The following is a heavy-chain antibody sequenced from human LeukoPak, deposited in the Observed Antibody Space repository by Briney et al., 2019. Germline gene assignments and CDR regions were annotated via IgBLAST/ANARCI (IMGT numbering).Heavy chain of an antibody. V-gene: IGHV3-7*01. CDR3: ARGQNYYGSGSYYSH. CDR1: GFTFSSYN. Sequence: GGSLRLSCAASGFTFSSYNMNWVRQAPGKGLEWVANIKQDGSEKYYVDSVKGRFTISRDNAKNSLYLQMNSLRAEDTAVYYCARGQNYYGSGSYYSHWGQGTLVTVSS. J-gene: IGHJ4*02. D-gene: IGHD3-10*01. CDR2: IKQDGSEK.